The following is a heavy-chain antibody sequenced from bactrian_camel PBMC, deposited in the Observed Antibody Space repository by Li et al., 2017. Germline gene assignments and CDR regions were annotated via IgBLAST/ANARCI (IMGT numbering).Heavy chain of an antibody. CDR3: ATGESHLEYAY. V-gene: IGHV3-2*01. Sequence: HVQLVESGGGSVQAGESLRLSCVYSGDTFSTYCMGWFRQVPGKEREGVAGIDSSRRASYADSVKGRFTISQDNDKNTLYLQMNSLKTEDTAVYYCATGESHLEYAYWGQGTQVTVS. CDR1: GDTFSTYC. J-gene: IGHJ4*01. CDR2: IDSSRRAS.